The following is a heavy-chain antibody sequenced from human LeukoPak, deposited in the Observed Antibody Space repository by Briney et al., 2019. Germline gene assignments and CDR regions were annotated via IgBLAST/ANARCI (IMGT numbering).Heavy chain of an antibody. CDR2: INTDGTTT. J-gene: IGHJ4*02. CDR3: ARDCRSTSCQPFDY. CDR1: GFTFSIYW. Sequence: GGSLRLSCAAAGFTFSIYWMHWVRQAPGKGLVWVSRINTDGTTTTYADSVKGRFTISRDNAKNTLYLQMNSLRAEDTAVSYCARDCRSTSCQPFDYWGQGTLVTVSS. D-gene: IGHD2-2*01. V-gene: IGHV3-74*01.